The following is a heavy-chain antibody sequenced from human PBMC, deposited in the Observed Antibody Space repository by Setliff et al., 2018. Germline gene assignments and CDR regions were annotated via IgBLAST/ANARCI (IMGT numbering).Heavy chain of an antibody. V-gene: IGHV3-48*03. CDR1: GFTFSGYY. D-gene: IGHD2-21*02. Sequence: GGSLRLSCAASGFTFSGYYMQWVRQAPGKGLEWLSYIHSRGSPKYYADSVKGRFTISRDNARNSLYLQLNSLRAEDTAVYYCARENDFSSFDIWGQGTMVTVSS. CDR3: ARENDFSSFDI. CDR2: IHSRGSPK. J-gene: IGHJ3*02.